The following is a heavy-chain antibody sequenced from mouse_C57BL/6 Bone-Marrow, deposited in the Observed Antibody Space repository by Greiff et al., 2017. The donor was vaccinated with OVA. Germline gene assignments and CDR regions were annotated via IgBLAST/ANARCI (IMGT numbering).Heavy chain of an antibody. Sequence: DVKLVESGGGLVQSGRSLRLSCATSGFTFSDFYMEWVRQAPGKGLEWIAASRNKANDYTTEYSAAVKGRFIVSRDTAQSILYLQMNALRAEDTAIYYCARDALPGIDYWGQGTTLTVSS. CDR2: SRNKANDYTT. D-gene: IGHD4-1*01. CDR3: ARDALPGIDY. J-gene: IGHJ2*01. V-gene: IGHV7-1*01. CDR1: GFTFSDFY.